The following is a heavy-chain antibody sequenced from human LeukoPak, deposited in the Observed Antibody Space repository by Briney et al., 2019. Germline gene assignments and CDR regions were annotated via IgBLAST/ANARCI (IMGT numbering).Heavy chain of an antibody. Sequence: PGGSLTLSRAGSGFTFSSYSGNWVCQAPGKGLEWVSYISSSSYPIYYADSVKGRFTMSRDNARNPLYPEMNSLRAEDTAVYYCARGLRSLIYSADYWGQGTLVTVSS. J-gene: IGHJ4*02. CDR1: GFTFSSYS. V-gene: IGHV3-48*01. D-gene: IGHD2-15*01. CDR2: ISSSSYPI. CDR3: ARGLRSLIYSADY.